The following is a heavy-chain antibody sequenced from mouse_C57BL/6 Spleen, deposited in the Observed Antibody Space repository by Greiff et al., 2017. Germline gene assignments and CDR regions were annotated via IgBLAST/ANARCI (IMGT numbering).Heavy chain of an antibody. Sequence: VQLQQSGPELVKPGASVKISCKASGYSFTGYYMNWVKQSPEKSLEWIGEINPSTGGTTYNQKFKAKATLTVDKSSSTAYMQLKSLTSEDSAVYYCARSGGSSGYFDDWGQGTTLTVSS. CDR1: GYSFTGYY. J-gene: IGHJ2*01. D-gene: IGHD1-1*01. CDR3: ARSGGSSGYFDD. CDR2: INPSTGGT. V-gene: IGHV1-42*01.